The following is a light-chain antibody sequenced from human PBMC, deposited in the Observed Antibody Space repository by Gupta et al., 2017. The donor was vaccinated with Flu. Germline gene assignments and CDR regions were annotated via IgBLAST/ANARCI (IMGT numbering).Light chain of an antibody. CDR1: SSNIGAGYD. Sequence: QSVLTQPPSVSGAPGQMVTISCTGSSSNIGAGYDVHWYQQLPGTAPKLLIYGNSNRHSGGPERFAGSKSGTSASLVITGLQAEEEADYYCQSYDSSRSGSRVFGTGTKVTVL. J-gene: IGLJ1*01. V-gene: IGLV1-40*01. CDR2: GNS. CDR3: QSYDSSRSGSRV.